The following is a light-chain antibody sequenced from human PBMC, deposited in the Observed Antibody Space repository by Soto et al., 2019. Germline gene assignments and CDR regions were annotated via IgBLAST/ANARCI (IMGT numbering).Light chain of an antibody. CDR1: QNIANF. Sequence: DIQMTQSPSSLSASVGDRVTITCRASQNIANFLNWYQQKPGKAPKLLIYAASSLQSGVPSRFSGGGFGTDFTLTISSLQSEDFATYYCQQNSSPPPITFGQATRLDIK. CDR3: QQNSSPPPIT. V-gene: IGKV1-39*01. CDR2: AAS. J-gene: IGKJ5*01.